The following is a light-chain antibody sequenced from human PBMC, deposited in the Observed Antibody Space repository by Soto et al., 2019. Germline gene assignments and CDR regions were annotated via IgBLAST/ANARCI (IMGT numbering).Light chain of an antibody. J-gene: IGLJ2*01. CDR1: KLGDKY. CDR2: QDS. CDR3: QAWDSSTEV. Sequence: YELTQPPSVSVSPGQTASITCSGDKLGDKYACWYQQKPGQSPVLVIYQDSKRPSGIPERFSGSNSGNTATLTISGTQAMDEADYYCQAWDSSTEVFGGGTKVTVL. V-gene: IGLV3-1*01.